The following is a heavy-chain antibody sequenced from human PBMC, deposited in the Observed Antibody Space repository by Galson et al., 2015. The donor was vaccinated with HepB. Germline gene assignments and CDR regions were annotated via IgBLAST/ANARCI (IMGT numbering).Heavy chain of an antibody. CDR3: ARTRGAAAGIFDY. CDR1: GFTFSNYW. V-gene: IGHV3-74*01. J-gene: IGHJ4*02. CDR2: INSDGTYI. D-gene: IGHD6-13*01. Sequence: SLRLSCAASGFTFSNYWMHWVRQAPGKGLVWVSRINSDGTYITYADSVKGRFTISRDNAENMLYLQMNSPRAEDTALYYCARTRGAAAGIFDYWGQGSLVTVSS.